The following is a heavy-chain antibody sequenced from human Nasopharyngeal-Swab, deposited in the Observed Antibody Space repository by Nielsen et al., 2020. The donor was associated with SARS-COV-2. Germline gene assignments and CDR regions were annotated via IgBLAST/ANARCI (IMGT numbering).Heavy chain of an antibody. CDR2: IWYDGSNK. Sequence: RVAPGKGLEWVAVIWYDGSNKYYADSVKGRFTISRDNSKNTLYLQMNSLRAEDTAVYYCARGKDPGYFDYWGQGTLVTVSS. J-gene: IGHJ4*02. CDR3: ARGKDPGYFDY. V-gene: IGHV3-33*01.